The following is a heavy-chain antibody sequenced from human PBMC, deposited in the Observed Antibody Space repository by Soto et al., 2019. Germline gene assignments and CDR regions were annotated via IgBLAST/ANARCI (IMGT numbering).Heavy chain of an antibody. Sequence: SGRVSSWAPGPTCPSSGTHWVRQAPGQRPEWLGWSIADNGNTEYSQMFQGRVTIPMETSASTAYMDLSRLRSEATAVYYCAGGSSSSWKPFKYCGQGTLVTV. CDR3: AGGSSSSWKPFKY. CDR2: SIADNGNT. J-gene: IGHJ4*02. V-gene: IGHV1-3*01. D-gene: IGHD6-13*01. CDR1: GPTCPSSG.